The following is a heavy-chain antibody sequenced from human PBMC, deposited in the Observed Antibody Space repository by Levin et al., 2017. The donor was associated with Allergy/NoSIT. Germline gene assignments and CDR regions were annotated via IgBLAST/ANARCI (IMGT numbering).Heavy chain of an antibody. CDR3: AKDPYYYDSSGYRPPHYYGMDV. Sequence: GSLRLSCAASGFTFSSYAMSWVRQAPGKGLEWVSAISGSGGSTYYADSVKGRFTISRDNSKNTLYLQMNSLRAEDTAVYYCAKDPYYYDSSGYRPPHYYGMDVWGQGTTVTVSS. CDR1: GFTFSSYA. CDR2: ISGSGGST. D-gene: IGHD3-22*01. J-gene: IGHJ6*02. V-gene: IGHV3-23*01.